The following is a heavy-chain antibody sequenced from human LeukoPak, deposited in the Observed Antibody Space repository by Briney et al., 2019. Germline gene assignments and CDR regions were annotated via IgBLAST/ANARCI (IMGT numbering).Heavy chain of an antibody. CDR1: GGSISNYY. Sequence: TPSETLSLTCTVSGGSISNYYWSWIRQPPGKGLEWIGSIYYSGSTNYNPPLKSRITISGDTSKNQFSLKLSSVTAADTAGYYCARELKVGNTGYYFDYWGQGTLVTVSS. J-gene: IGHJ4*02. CDR2: IYYSGST. CDR3: ARELKVGNTGYYFDY. V-gene: IGHV4-59*01. D-gene: IGHD2/OR15-2a*01.